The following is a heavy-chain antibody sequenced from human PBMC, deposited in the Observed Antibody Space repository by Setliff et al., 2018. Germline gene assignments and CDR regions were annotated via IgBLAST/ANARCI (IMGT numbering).Heavy chain of an antibody. Sequence: SETLSLTCSVSGASVSNVNYYWGWIRQPPGKGLEWVASIYYSGNTYSNPSFKSRVTMSLDKSKNQFSLKLASVTAADTALYYCAGIGHFDFWRGFGVGAFDLWGHGSVVTVSS. J-gene: IGHJ3*01. CDR3: AGIGHFDFWRGFGVGAFDL. D-gene: IGHD3-3*01. CDR2: IYYSGNT. CDR1: GASVSNVNYY. V-gene: IGHV4-39*01.